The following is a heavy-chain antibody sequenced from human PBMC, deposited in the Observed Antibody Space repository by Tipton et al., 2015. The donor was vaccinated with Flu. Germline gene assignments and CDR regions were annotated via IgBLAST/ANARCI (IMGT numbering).Heavy chain of an antibody. CDR3: ARDPSLGMPDYFDS. CDR1: GDSMGSRYY. J-gene: IGHJ4*02. CDR2: IHRAGNT. Sequence: TLSLTCSVSGDSMGSRYYWGWIRQAPGKGLEWIANIHRAGNTYYNSSLKSRVTISVDTSKNQFSLRVSSVTAADTAVYYCARDPSLGMPDYFDSWGQGILVTASS. D-gene: IGHD2-2*01. V-gene: IGHV4-38-2*02.